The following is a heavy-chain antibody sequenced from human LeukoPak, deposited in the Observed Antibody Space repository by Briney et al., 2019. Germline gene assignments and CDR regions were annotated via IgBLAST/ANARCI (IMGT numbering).Heavy chain of an antibody. D-gene: IGHD3-22*01. J-gene: IGHJ3*02. V-gene: IGHV4-34*01. CDR2: INHSGST. CDR1: GGSFSGYY. Sequence: SETLSLTCAVYGGSFSGYYWSWIRQPPGKGLEWIGEINHSGSTNYNPSLKSRVTISVDTSKSQFSLKLSSVTAADTAVYYCARARGSGYFHDAFDIWGQGTMVTVSS. CDR3: ARARGSGYFHDAFDI.